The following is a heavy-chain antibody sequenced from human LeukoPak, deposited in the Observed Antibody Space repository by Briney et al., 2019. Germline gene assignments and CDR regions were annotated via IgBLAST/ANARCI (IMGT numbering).Heavy chain of an antibody. CDR1: GGSISSYY. Sequence: SETLSLTCTVSGGSISSYYWSWIRQPPGKGLEWIGNFHYSGSTNYNPSLKSRVTISVDTPKNQFSLKLTSVTAADTAVYYCARKQWVPYYFDYWGQGTLVTVSS. D-gene: IGHD6-19*01. J-gene: IGHJ4*02. V-gene: IGHV4-59*01. CDR2: FHYSGST. CDR3: ARKQWVPYYFDY.